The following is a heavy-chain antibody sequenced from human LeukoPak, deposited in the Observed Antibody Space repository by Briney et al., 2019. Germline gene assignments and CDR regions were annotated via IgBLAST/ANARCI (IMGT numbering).Heavy chain of an antibody. V-gene: IGHV3-7*03. CDR2: INHNGNVN. Sequence: GGSLRLSCAASGFTFSSYWMNWARQAPGKGLEWVASINHNGNVNYYVDSVKGRFTISRDNAKNSLYLQMNNLRVEDTAVYYCARDGRPLDYWGQGTLVTVSS. J-gene: IGHJ4*02. CDR3: ARDGRPLDY. CDR1: GFTFSSYW.